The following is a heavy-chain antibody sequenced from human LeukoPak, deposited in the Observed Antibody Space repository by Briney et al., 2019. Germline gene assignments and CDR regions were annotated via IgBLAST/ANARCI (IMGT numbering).Heavy chain of an antibody. V-gene: IGHV3-43D*03. CDR2: ISWDGGST. D-gene: IGHD1-14*01. J-gene: IGHJ6*03. CDR3: AKVGPGGYYYYMDV. CDR1: GFTFDDYA. Sequence: GGSLRLSCAASGFTFDDYAMHWVRQAPGKGLEGVSLISWDGGSTYYADSAKGRFTISRDNSKNSLYLQMNSLRAEDTALYYCAKVGPGGYYYYMDVWGKGITVTVSS.